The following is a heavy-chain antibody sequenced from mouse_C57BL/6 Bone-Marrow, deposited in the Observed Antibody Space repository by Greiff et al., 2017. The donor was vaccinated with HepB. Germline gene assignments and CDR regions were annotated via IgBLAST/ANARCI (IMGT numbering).Heavy chain of an antibody. CDR1: GYSFTDYN. J-gene: IGHJ1*03. Sequence: EVQLQQSGPELVKPGASVKISCKASGYSFTDYNMNWVKQSNGKSLEWIGVINPNYGTTSYNQKFKGKATLTVDQSSSTAYMQLNSLTCEESAVYYVARGNSGLWDFDDWGKGTTVTVSS. CDR2: INPNYGTT. CDR3: ARGNSGLWDFDD. V-gene: IGHV1-39*01.